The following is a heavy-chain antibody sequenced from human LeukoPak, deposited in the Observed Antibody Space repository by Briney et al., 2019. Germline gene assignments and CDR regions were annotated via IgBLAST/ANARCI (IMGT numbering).Heavy chain of an antibody. CDR3: ARDSHCSSTSCYEGDAFDI. J-gene: IGHJ3*02. CDR1: GGSISSSSYY. V-gene: IGHV4-39*07. Sequence: SETLSLTCTVSGGSISSSSYYWGWIRQPPGKGLEWIGSIYYSGSTYYNPSLKSRVTISVDTSKNQFSLKLSSVTAADTAVYYCARDSHCSSTSCYEGDAFDIWGQGTMITVSS. D-gene: IGHD2-2*01. CDR2: IYYSGST.